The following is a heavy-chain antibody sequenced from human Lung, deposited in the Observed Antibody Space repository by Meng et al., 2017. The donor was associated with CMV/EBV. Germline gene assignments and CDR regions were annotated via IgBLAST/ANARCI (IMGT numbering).Heavy chain of an antibody. V-gene: IGHV1-8*02. Sequence: GESLKISCAASGFTFSFYGLHWVRQATGQGLEWMGWMNPNSGNTGYAQKFQGRVTMTRNTSISTAYMELSSLRSEDTAVYYCARNPYSSPGPPSPHVHYYYYGMDVWGQGXTVTVSS. D-gene: IGHD6-13*01. CDR1: GFTFSFYG. CDR2: MNPNSGNT. CDR3: ARNPYSSPGPPSPHVHYYYYGMDV. J-gene: IGHJ6*02.